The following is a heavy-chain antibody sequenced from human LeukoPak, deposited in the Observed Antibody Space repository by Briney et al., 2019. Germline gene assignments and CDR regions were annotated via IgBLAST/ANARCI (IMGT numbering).Heavy chain of an antibody. CDR2: IYSGGST. J-gene: IGHJ4*02. D-gene: IGHD3-16*02. V-gene: IGHV3-66*01. CDR1: GFTVSSNY. Sequence: PGGSLRLSCAASGFTVSSNYMSWVRQAPGKGLEWVSVIYSGGSTYYADSVKGRFTISRDNSKNTLYLQMNSLRAEDTAVYYCAITFGGDIVSANSDYWGQGTLVTVSS. CDR3: AITFGGDIVSANSDY.